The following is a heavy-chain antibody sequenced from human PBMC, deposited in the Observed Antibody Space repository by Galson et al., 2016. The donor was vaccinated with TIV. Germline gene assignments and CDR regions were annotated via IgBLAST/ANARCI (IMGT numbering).Heavy chain of an antibody. D-gene: IGHD7-27*01. Sequence: SVKVSCKASGYIFTSDYFHWVRQAPGQGLEWMGVIDPSNGGTTFAQKFQALVTMTRDTSTSTVYMEVSGLKSDDTAVYYCIRDLGRLRDFWGQGTLVTVAS. V-gene: IGHV1-46*03. CDR1: GYIFTSDY. CDR2: IDPSNGGT. CDR3: IRDLGRLRDF. J-gene: IGHJ4*02.